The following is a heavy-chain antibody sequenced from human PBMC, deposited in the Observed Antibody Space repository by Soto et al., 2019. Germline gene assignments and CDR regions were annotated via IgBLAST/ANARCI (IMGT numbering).Heavy chain of an antibody. Sequence: QVQLVQSGAEVKKPGSSVKVSCKASGGTFSSYTISWVRQAPGQGLEWMGRIIPILGIANYAQKCQGRVTITADKSTRTAYMELSSLRSEDTAVYYCAGGGGEYNWFDPWGQGTLVTVSS. D-gene: IGHD3-16*01. CDR1: GGTFSSYT. V-gene: IGHV1-69*02. CDR2: IIPILGIA. J-gene: IGHJ5*02. CDR3: AGGGGEYNWFDP.